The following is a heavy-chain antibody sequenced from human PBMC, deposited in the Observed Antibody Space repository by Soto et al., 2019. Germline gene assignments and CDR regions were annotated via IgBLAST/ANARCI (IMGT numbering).Heavy chain of an antibody. Sequence: GASVKVSCKTSGFTFRSSAVHWVRQARGHRLQWIGWIDVGSANANYAQMLQERVTISRDMSTSTAYMELSSLRSEDTAVYYCARRYESIRYCISTSCSRRVGWFDPWGQGTLVTVSS. V-gene: IGHV1-58*01. CDR1: GFTFRSSA. J-gene: IGHJ5*02. CDR2: IDVGSANA. D-gene: IGHD2-2*01. CDR3: ARRYESIRYCISTSCSRRVGWFDP.